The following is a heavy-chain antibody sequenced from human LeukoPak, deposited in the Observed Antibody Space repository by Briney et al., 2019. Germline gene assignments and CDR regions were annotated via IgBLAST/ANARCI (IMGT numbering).Heavy chain of an antibody. D-gene: IGHD3-9*01. J-gene: IGHJ6*02. V-gene: IGHV3-13*01. CDR1: GFTFSSYD. Sequence: GGSLRLSCAASGFTFSSYDMHWVRQGTGKALEWVSAIGTAGDTYYPGSVKGRFTIYRENAKNSLYLQMNSLRAGHTAVYYCARSSPPTYDILTGYRYYYYGMDAWGQGTTVTVSS. CDR2: IGTAGDT. CDR3: ARSSPPTYDILTGYRYYYYGMDA.